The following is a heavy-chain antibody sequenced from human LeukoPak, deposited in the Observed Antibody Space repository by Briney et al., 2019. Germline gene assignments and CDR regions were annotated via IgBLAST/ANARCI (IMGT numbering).Heavy chain of an antibody. CDR2: VTWNSGSK. J-gene: IGHJ2*01. CDR1: GFTFGDYA. CDR3: AKANSNWYFDL. Sequence: PGRSLRLSCAASGFTFGDYAMHRVRQAPGKGLEWVSGVTWNSGSKGYADSVKGRFTISRDNVKNSLYLQMNSLRAEDTALYYCAKANSNWYFDLWGRGTLVSVSS. V-gene: IGHV3-9*01.